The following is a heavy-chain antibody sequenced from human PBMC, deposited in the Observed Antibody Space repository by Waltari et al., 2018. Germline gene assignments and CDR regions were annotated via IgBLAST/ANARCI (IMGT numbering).Heavy chain of an antibody. D-gene: IGHD1-1*01. J-gene: IGHJ1*01. CDR2: VDPEDGET. V-gene: IGHV1-69-2*01. CDR3: AASLGDQLPQH. Sequence: EVPLVQSGAEVKKPGATVKISCKVSGYSFTDYSMPWVQQAPGKGLEWMGLVDPEDGETIYAEKFQGRVTITADTSTDTAYMELSSLRSEDTAVYYCAASLGDQLPQHWGQGTLVTVSS. CDR1: GYSFTDYS.